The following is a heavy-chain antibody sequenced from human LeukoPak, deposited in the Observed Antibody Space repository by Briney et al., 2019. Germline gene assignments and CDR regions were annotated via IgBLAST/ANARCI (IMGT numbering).Heavy chain of an antibody. D-gene: IGHD6-19*01. V-gene: IGHV1-2*02. CDR1: GYTFADYH. CDR2: INPNSGGT. Sequence: ASVKVSCKASGYTFADYHMHWVRQAPGQGLEWMGWINPNSGGTNSAQKFQGRVTMTRDTSITTAYMDLSSLRSDDTAVYYCARDRPGYSSWFDPWGQGTLVTVSS. J-gene: IGHJ5*02. CDR3: ARDRPGYSSWFDP.